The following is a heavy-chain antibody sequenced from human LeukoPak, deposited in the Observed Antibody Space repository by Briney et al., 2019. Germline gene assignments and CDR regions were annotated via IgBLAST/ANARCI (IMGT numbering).Heavy chain of an antibody. CDR2: IYYSGRT. CDR1: GGSISSYY. V-gene: IGHV4-59*12. J-gene: IGHJ5*02. D-gene: IGHD5-18*01. Sequence: SETLSLPGSVSGGSISSYYWSWIRQPPGKALARIGNIYYSGRTNHNPSLKTRVTITVDTPKTQFSLTLSSVTAAHTVVYYCARGGYSYDNWFDPWGQGTLVTVSS. CDR3: ARGGYSYDNWFDP.